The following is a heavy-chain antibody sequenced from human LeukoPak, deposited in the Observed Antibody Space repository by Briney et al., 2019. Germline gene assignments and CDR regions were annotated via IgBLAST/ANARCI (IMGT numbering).Heavy chain of an antibody. CDR2: INPNSGGT. CDR3: ARAHYDFWSGYTTDDAFDI. J-gene: IGHJ3*02. CDR1: GYTFTGYY. V-gene: IGHV1-2*02. D-gene: IGHD3-3*01. Sequence: GASVKVSCKASGYTFTGYYMHWVRQAPGQGLEWMGWINPNSGGTNYARKFQGRVTMTRDTSISTAYMELSRLRSDDTAVYYCARAHYDFWSGYTTDDAFDIWGQGTMVTVSS.